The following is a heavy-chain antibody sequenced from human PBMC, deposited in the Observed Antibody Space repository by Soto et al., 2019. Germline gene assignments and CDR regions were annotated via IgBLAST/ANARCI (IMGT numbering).Heavy chain of an antibody. CDR2: IYYSGNT. CDR3: ASGHDAYKVRY. D-gene: IGHD1-1*01. J-gene: IGHJ4*02. V-gene: IGHV4-31*02. Sequence: WTWIRQHPGKGLEWIGYIYYSGNTYYNPSLKRRPTISMDTSENQFSLELTSVTAADTAIYFCASGHDAYKVRYWGQGTLVTVSS.